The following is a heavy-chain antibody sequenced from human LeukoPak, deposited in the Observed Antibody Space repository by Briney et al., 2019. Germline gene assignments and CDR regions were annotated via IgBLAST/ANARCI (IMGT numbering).Heavy chain of an antibody. CDR1: GFTVSSNY. D-gene: IGHD4/OR15-4a*01. J-gene: IGHJ4*02. CDR3: ARDYGANLGPDY. Sequence: GGSLRLSCAASGFTVSSNYMSWVRQAPGKGLEWVSVIYSGGSTYYADSVKGRFTISRDNSKNTLYLQMNSLRAEDTAVYYCARDYGANLGPDYWGQGTLVTVSS. V-gene: IGHV3-53*01. CDR2: IYSGGST.